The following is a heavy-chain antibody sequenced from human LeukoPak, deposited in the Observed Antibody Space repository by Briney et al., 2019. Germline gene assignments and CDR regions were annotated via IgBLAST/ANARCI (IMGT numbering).Heavy chain of an antibody. CDR2: VYPSAGTS. V-gene: IGHV1-46*02. CDR3: VREYHGGYFDF. D-gene: IGHD3-16*01. J-gene: IGHJ4*02. Sequence: GASVKVSCKASGYIFNSYYMHWVRQAPGQGLEGLGVVYPSAGTSDPAQRFRARITLSDDTSTSTAYMELRSLKSEDTAIYFCVREYHGGYFDFWGQGTLVTVSS. CDR1: GYIFNSYY.